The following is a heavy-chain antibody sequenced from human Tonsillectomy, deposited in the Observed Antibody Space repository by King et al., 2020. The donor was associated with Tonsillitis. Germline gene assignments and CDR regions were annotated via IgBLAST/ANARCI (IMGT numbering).Heavy chain of an antibody. V-gene: IGHV4-34*01. CDR3: ARGPYSSFHYYYMDV. D-gene: IGHD6-19*01. J-gene: IGHJ6*03. CDR2: INHSGST. CDR1: GGSFSGYY. Sequence: VQLQQWGAGLLKPSETLSLTCAVYGGSFSGYYWSWIRQSPGKGLEWIGEINHSGSTNNNPSLKSRVTISVDTSKNQFSLKLSLAAAAATAVYYCARGPYSSFHYYYMDVWGTGTTVTVSS.